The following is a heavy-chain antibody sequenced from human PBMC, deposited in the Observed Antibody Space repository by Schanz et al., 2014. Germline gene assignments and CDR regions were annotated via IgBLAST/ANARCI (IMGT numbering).Heavy chain of an antibody. Sequence: QVQLVQSGAEVKKPGASVKVSCKASGYTFTSHGISWVRQAPGQGLEWMGWINPNSGDTNYAQKFQGWVTMTRDTSISTAYMEVSRLKSDDTAVYYCARLSVAGRPHVNYWYFDLWGRGTLVTDSS. D-gene: IGHD6-19*01. V-gene: IGHV1-2*04. CDR1: GYTFTSHG. CDR3: ARLSVAGRPHVNYWYFDL. CDR2: INPNSGDT. J-gene: IGHJ2*01.